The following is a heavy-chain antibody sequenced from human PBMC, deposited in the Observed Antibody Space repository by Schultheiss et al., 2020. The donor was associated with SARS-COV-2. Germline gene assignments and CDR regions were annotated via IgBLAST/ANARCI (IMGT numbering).Heavy chain of an antibody. CDR2: IWYDGSNK. J-gene: IGHJ3*02. Sequence: GGSLRLSCAASGFTFSSYGMHWVRQAPGKGLEWVGFIWYDGSNKDYADSVKGRFTISRDNSKNTLYLQMNSLRAEDTAVYYCARGENSGSYYAFDIWGQGTMVTVSS. CDR3: ARGENSGSYYAFDI. D-gene: IGHD1-26*01. V-gene: IGHV3-33*01. CDR1: GFTFSSYG.